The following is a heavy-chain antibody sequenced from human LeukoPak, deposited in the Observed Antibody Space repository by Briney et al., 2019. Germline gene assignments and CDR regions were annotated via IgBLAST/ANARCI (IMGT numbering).Heavy chain of an antibody. Sequence: GGSLTLSCAASGFTFISYWMHWVRQAPGKGLVWVSRISSDGSTTSYAASVKGRFTISRDTAKNTLYLQMNSLRAEDTAVYYCARGHHYYDSSAYYYWGQGTLVTVSS. CDR3: ARGHHYYDSSAYYY. V-gene: IGHV3-74*01. J-gene: IGHJ4*02. D-gene: IGHD3-22*01. CDR2: ISSDGSTT. CDR1: GFTFISYW.